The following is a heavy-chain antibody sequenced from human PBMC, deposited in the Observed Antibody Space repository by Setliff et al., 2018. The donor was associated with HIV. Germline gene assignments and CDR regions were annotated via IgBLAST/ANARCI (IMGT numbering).Heavy chain of an antibody. CDR3: ASLATTRWDY. V-gene: IGHV1-2*02. CDR2: ISPNNGDT. J-gene: IGHJ4*02. D-gene: IGHD2-15*01. Sequence: ASVKVSCKASGYSFTDYFMHWVRQAPGQGLEWMGWISPNNGDTTIPQRFRGRVTMTRDTSINTAYLDLSGLRSDDTAVYYCASLATTRWDYWGRGILVTVSS. CDR1: GYSFTDYF.